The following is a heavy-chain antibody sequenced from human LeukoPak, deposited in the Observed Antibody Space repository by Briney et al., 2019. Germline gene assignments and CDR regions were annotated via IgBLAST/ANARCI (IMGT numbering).Heavy chain of an antibody. CDR3: ARDRVRGVPDAFDI. D-gene: IGHD3-10*01. V-gene: IGHV7-4-1*01. CDR2: INTNTGNP. J-gene: IGHJ3*02. Sequence: ASVKVSCKASGYTFTSYAMNWVRQAPGQGLEWMGWINTNTGNPTYAQGFTGRFVFSLDTSVSTAYLQIGSLKAEDTAVYYCARDRVRGVPDAFDIWGQGTMVTVSS. CDR1: GYTFTSYA.